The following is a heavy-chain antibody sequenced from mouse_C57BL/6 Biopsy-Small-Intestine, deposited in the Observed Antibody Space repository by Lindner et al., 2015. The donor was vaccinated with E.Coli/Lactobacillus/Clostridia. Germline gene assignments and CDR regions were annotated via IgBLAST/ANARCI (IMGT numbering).Heavy chain of an antibody. J-gene: IGHJ4*01. CDR3: ARSAYYSNWGAMDY. CDR2: INPGTGGA. Sequence: VQLQESGPELVKPGASVNISCKASGYSFTGYYMHWVKESPEKSLEYIGEINPGTGGASYNQRFKAMATLTVDKSSSTAYMQLKSLTSEDSAVYYCARSAYYSNWGAMDYWGQGTSVTVSS. V-gene: IGHV1-42*01. CDR1: GYSFTGYY. D-gene: IGHD2-5*01.